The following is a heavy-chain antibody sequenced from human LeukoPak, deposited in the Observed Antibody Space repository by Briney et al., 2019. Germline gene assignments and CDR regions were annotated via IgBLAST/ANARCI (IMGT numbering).Heavy chain of an antibody. CDR1: GFTFSSYW. Sequence: GGSRRLSCAASGFTFSSYWMTWVRQAPGKWMGWVANIKEDGGEGYYVDSVKGRFTVSRDNAKNSQYLQLTSLRADDTAVYYCAKDLDREWDPTHIDYWGQGTLVTVSS. V-gene: IGHV3-7*01. CDR3: AKDLDREWDPTHIDY. D-gene: IGHD1-26*01. J-gene: IGHJ4*02. CDR2: IKEDGGEG.